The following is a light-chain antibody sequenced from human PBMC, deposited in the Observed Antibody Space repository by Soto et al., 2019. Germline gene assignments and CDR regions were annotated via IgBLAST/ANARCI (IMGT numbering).Light chain of an antibody. CDR1: QSVSSNY. Sequence: EIVLTQSPGTLSLSPGERATLSCRASQSVSSNYLAWYQQKPGQAPRLLIYGASSRATGIPDRFSGSGSETDFTLTISSLQPDDFATYYCQQYNSYPRTFGQGTKVEIK. J-gene: IGKJ1*01. CDR3: QQYNSYPRT. V-gene: IGKV3-20*01. CDR2: GAS.